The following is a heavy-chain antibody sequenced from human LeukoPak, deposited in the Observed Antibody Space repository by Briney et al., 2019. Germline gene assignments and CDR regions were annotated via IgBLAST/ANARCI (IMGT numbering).Heavy chain of an antibody. Sequence: GGSLRLSCAASGFTFSSYAMHWVRQAPGKGLEWVAVISYDGSNKYYADSVKGRFTISRDNSKNTLYLQMNSLRAEDTAVYYCAGGTTVVTPVQFDWFDPWGQGTLVTVSS. CDR1: GFTFSSYA. CDR2: ISYDGSNK. J-gene: IGHJ5*02. V-gene: IGHV3-30-3*01. D-gene: IGHD4-23*01. CDR3: AGGTTVVTPVQFDWFDP.